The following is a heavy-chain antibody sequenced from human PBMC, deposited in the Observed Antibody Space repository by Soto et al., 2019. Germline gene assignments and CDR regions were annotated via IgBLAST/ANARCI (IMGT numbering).Heavy chain of an antibody. CDR3: ARDTPTYYDILTGSLPRGV. J-gene: IGHJ6*02. Sequence: SVKVSCKASGGTLSSYAISWVRQAPGQGLEWMGGIIPIFGTANYAQKFQGRVTITADESTSTAYMELSSLRSEDTAVYYCARDTPTYYDILTGSLPRGVWGQGTTVTVSS. CDR2: IIPIFGTA. D-gene: IGHD3-9*01. CDR1: GGTLSSYA. V-gene: IGHV1-69*13.